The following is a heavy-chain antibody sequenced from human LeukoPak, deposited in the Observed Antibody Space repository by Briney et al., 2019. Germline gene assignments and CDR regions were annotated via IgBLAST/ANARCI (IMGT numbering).Heavy chain of an antibody. CDR3: ARDGNSSSWSFDY. D-gene: IGHD6-13*01. J-gene: IGHJ4*02. Sequence: ASVKVSCKASGYTFTSYAMNWVRQAPGQGLEWMGWINTNTGKPTYAQGLTGRFVFSLDTSVSTAYLQISSLKAEDTAVYYCARDGNSSSWSFDYWGEGTLVTVSS. CDR2: INTNTGKP. V-gene: IGHV7-4-1*02. CDR1: GYTFTSYA.